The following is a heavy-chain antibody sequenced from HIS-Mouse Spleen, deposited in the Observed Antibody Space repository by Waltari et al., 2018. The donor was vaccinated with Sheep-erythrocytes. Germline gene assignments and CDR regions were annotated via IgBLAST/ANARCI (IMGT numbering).Heavy chain of an antibody. CDR2: IIPILGIA. V-gene: IGHV1-69*04. CDR3: AQTGATTPHFDY. Sequence: QVQLVQSGAEVKKPGSSVKVSCKASAGTFSSYAISWVRQAPGQGLEWMGRIIPILGIANYAQKFQGRVTITADKSTSTAYMELSSLRSEDTAVYYCAQTGATTPHFDYWGQGTLVTVSS. CDR1: AGTFSSYA. J-gene: IGHJ4*02. D-gene: IGHD1-26*01.